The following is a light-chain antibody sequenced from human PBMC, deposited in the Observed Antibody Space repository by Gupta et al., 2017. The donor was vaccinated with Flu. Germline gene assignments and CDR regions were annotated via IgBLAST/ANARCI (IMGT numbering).Light chain of an antibody. Sequence: PSSVSASVGDRVTITCRASQDISNWLVWYQQKPGKAPKLLVSTTSSQQGGVPSRFSGSGSGTEFTLTIDSLQTEDSGIYCCQQVKSFPLTFGHGTTVDVK. CDR1: QDISNW. CDR3: QQVKSFPLT. CDR2: TTS. J-gene: IGKJ3*01. V-gene: IGKV1-12*01.